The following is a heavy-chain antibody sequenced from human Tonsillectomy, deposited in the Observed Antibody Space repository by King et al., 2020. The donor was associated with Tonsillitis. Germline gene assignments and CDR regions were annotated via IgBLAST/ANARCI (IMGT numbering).Heavy chain of an antibody. D-gene: IGHD6-19*01. CDR3: SRGLSPLGGWQVDY. Sequence: VQLVQSGAEVKKPGASVKVSCKASGYTFTSYDINWVRQATGQGLEWMGWMNPNSGNTGYAQKFQGRVTMTRNTSISTAYMELSSLKSEDTAGYYCSRGLSPLGGWQVDYWGQGTLVTVSS. CDR2: MNPNSGNT. V-gene: IGHV1-8*01. CDR1: GYTFTSYD. J-gene: IGHJ4*02.